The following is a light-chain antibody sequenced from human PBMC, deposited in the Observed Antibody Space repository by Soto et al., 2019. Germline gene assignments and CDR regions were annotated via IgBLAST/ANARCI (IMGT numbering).Light chain of an antibody. J-gene: IGKJ5*01. CDR1: KSLVHSDGIAY. V-gene: IGKV2-30*02. Sequence: DVVMTRSALSLSVTYGRPLSVSSRYKKSLVHSDGIAYVSWFQQRPGRYTRRLSYKVSNRASGVPARFSGSGAGTDFALKISRLQAEDVAVYYCMQGTNWPITFGQGTRVEI. CDR3: MQGTNWPIT. CDR2: KVS.